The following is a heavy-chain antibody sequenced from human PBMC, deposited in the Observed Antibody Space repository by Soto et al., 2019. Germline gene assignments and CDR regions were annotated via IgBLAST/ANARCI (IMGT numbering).Heavy chain of an antibody. CDR2: IFHSGMT. CDR3: TGQFGLGYTLNY. V-gene: IGHV4-4*01. D-gene: IGHD2-15*01. Sequence: GTLSLTCAVSGASINNGDWWSWVRLPPGKGLEWIGEIFHSGMTNYNPSLKSRATILVDKSKSQVSLELTSVTATDTAIYFCTGQFGLGYTLNYWGQGTLVTVSS. CDR1: GASINNGDW. J-gene: IGHJ4*02.